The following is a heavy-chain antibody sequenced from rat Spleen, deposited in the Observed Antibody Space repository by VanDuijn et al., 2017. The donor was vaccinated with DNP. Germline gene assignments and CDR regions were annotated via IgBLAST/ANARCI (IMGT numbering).Heavy chain of an antibody. CDR1: RFTFSYYY. D-gene: IGHD1-1*01. V-gene: IGHV5-20*01. Sequence: EVKLVESGGGLVQPGRSLKLSCAASRFTFSYYYMVWVRQAPTKGLEWVAVIIYDGSNTHYRDSVKGRFTISRENAKNTLYLQMDSLRSEDTATYYCTRDSGDWYFDFWGPGTMVTVSS. J-gene: IGHJ1*01. CDR2: IIYDGSNT. CDR3: TRDSGDWYFDF.